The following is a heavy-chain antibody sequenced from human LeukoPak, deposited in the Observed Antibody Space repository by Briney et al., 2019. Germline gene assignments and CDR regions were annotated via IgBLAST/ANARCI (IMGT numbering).Heavy chain of an antibody. CDR1: GFTFSSYW. CDR3: ARSNVEMATIDY. Sequence: GGSLRLSCAASGFTFSSYWMHWVRQAPGKGLVWVSRINSDGSSTSYADSVKVRFTISRDNAKNTLYLQMNSLRAEDTAVYYCARSNVEMATIDYWGQGTLVTVSS. J-gene: IGHJ4*02. D-gene: IGHD5-24*01. CDR2: INSDGSST. V-gene: IGHV3-74*01.